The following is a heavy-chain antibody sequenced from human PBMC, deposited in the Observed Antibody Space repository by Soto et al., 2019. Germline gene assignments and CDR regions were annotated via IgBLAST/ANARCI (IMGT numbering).Heavy chain of an antibody. CDR3: AREGDS. CDR2: INSDGARI. V-gene: IGHV3-74*03. CDR1: GVSCAHYR. J-gene: IGHJ5*01. Sequence: PGGSVRLGCAASGVSCAHYRIHWVGQPPGKGLEWVGRINSDGARIEYGDSVKGRFTISRHNAHNMVFLQMKSLTDEDSGVYFSAREGDS.